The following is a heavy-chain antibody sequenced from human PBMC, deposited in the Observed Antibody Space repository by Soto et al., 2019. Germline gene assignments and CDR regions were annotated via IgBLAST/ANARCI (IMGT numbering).Heavy chain of an antibody. CDR3: ARLAYFLDY. CDR2: IYHSGST. CDR1: GGSISSGGYS. J-gene: IGHJ4*02. D-gene: IGHD2-21*01. V-gene: IGHV4-30-2*01. Sequence: SETLSLTCAVSGGSISSGGYSWSWIRQPPGKGLEWIGYIYHSGSTYYNPSLKSRVTISVDRSKNQFSLKLSSVTAADTAVYYCARLAYFLDYWGKGTLVTVSS.